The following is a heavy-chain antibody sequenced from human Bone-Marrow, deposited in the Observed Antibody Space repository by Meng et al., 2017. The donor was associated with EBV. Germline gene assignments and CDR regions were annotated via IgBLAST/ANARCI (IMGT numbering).Heavy chain of an antibody. V-gene: IGHV3-23*01. CDR2: ISGSGGST. D-gene: IGHD3-22*01. CDR3: AKDTVTYYYDSSGYYPDY. Sequence: EVQLLESGGGLVQPGGSLSLSCAAFGFTFSSYAMSWVRQAPGKGLEWVAAISGSGGSTYYADSVKGRFTISRDNSKNTLYLQMNSLRAEDTAVYYCAKDTVTYYYDSSGYYPDYWGQGTLVTVAS. CDR1: GFTFSSYA. J-gene: IGHJ4*02.